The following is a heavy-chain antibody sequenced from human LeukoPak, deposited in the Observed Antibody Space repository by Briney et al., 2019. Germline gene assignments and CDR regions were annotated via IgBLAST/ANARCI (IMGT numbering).Heavy chain of an antibody. CDR1: VGSISSGNW. CDR2: IYHNGTH. Sequence: SETLSLTCAVSVGSISSGNWCTWVRQSPGKGLEWIGEIYHNGTHNYNPSLKSRVTISADTFKNHFSLQLTSVTAADTAVYYCATAPILRGEGGEHYKYGMDVWGQGTTVIVSS. J-gene: IGHJ6*02. V-gene: IGHV4-4*02. D-gene: IGHD2-2*02. CDR3: ATAPILRGEGGEHYKYGMDV.